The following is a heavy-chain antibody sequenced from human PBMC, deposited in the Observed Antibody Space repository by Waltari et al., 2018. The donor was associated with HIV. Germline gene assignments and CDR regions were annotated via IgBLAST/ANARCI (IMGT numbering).Heavy chain of an antibody. J-gene: IGHJ4*02. CDR3: ARREDPSGYYVF. V-gene: IGHV4-30-4*01. CDR1: GASMSTGDYF. Sequence: QVQLQESGPGLVKPSQTLSLTCTVSGASMSTGDYFWSWLRQSPGKGLEWVGYIHDGGSAYQNPSLRSRMTMSVDTSKNQFSLKLTSVCAADTAIYYCARREDPSGYYVFWGQGTLVTVSS. CDR2: IHDGGSA. D-gene: IGHD3-22*01.